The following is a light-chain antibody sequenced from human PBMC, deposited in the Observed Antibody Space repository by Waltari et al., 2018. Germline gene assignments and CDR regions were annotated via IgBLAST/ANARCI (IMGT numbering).Light chain of an antibody. V-gene: IGKV1-39*01. J-gene: IGKJ2*01. CDR3: QQSYSPPYT. Sequence: DIEMTQSPSSLSAAVGDSVTITCRASQRITNDLNWYEQKPGKAPNLLIFAASSVQSGVPSRFSGSGSGTEFTLTISSLQPEDFATYYCQQSYSPPYTFGQGTKLEIK. CDR2: AAS. CDR1: QRITND.